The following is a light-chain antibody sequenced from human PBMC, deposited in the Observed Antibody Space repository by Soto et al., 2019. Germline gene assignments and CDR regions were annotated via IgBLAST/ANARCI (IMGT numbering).Light chain of an antibody. CDR3: QQLNTGPPDIT. CDR1: QTVSTY. Sequence: EIVLTQSPATLSLSPGERATLSCRASQTVSTYLAWYQQKPGQAPRLLFYDASNRATGIPARFSGSGSGTDFTLTISSLAPEDFAVYYWQQLNTGPPDITFGKGTRLDIK. V-gene: IGKV3-11*01. CDR2: DAS. J-gene: IGKJ5*01.